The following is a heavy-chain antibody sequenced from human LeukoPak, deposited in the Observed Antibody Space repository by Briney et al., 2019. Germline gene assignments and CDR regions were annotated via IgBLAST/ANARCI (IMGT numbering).Heavy chain of an antibody. CDR2: IIPMLGTP. Sequence: GASVKVSCKASGGTFSSYAFSWVRQAPGLGLEWMGGIIPMLGTPNYAQKFQGRVTITADESTSTAYMELSSLRSEDTAVDTAVYYCARGNANIGYDRTPYYYAIVVWGQGTTVTVSS. V-gene: IGHV1-69*13. J-gene: IGHJ6*02. D-gene: IGHD5-12*01. CDR1: GGTFSSYA. CDR3: VYYCARGNANIGYDRTPYYYAIVV.